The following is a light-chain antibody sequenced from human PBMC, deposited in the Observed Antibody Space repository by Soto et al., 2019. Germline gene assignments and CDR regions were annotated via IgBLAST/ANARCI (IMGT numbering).Light chain of an antibody. J-gene: IGKJ1*01. CDR2: AAS. V-gene: IGKV1-27*01. Sequence: DIQMTQSPSSLSASVGDRVTITCQASQDISNYLAWYQKKPGKVPKLLIYAASTLQSGVPSRFSGSGSGTDFTLTISSLQPEDVATYYCQKYNSAPWTFGQGT. CDR3: QKYNSAPWT. CDR1: QDISNY.